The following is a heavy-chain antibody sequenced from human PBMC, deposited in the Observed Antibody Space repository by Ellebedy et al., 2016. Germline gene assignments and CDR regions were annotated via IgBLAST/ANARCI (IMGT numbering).Heavy chain of an antibody. Sequence: GGSLRLXXVASGFTFRNFFMSWVRQAPGGGLEWISTISGDGDTTFSADSVKGRFTISRDNSRYTLYLQMNSLRAEDTAVYYCARRGIAVDFDYWGQGTLVTVSS. CDR3: ARRGIAVDFDY. D-gene: IGHD6-19*01. V-gene: IGHV3-23*01. J-gene: IGHJ4*02. CDR2: ISGDGDTT. CDR1: GFTFRNFF.